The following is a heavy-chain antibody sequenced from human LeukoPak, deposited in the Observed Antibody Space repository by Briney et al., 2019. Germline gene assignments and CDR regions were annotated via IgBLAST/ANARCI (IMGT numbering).Heavy chain of an antibody. J-gene: IGHJ4*02. CDR2: MYTGGGR. CDR3: TRGQSYCGADCYSD. Sequence: GVSVRLSCAASGFSDSNYYMSWVRQPPGKGLEWVSVMYTGGGRYYGDYVKGRFTISRDNSKNTVFLQMNSLRVEDTALYYCTRGQSYCGADCYSDWGQGTLVTVSS. V-gene: IGHV3-66*01. D-gene: IGHD2-21*02. CDR1: GFSDSNYY.